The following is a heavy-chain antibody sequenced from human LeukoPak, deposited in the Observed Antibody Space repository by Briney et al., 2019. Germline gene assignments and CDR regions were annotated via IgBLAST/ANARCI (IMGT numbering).Heavy chain of an antibody. CDR3: ARGRYYDFWSGYPPFDY. CDR1: GGTFSSYA. D-gene: IGHD3-3*01. V-gene: IGHV1-69*01. CDR2: IIPIFGTA. Sequence: SVTVSCKASGGTFSSYAISWVRQAPGQGLEWMGGIIPIFGTANYAQKFQGRVTITADESTSTAYMELSSLRSEDTAVYYCARGRYYDFWSGYPPFDYWGQGTLVTVSS. J-gene: IGHJ4*02.